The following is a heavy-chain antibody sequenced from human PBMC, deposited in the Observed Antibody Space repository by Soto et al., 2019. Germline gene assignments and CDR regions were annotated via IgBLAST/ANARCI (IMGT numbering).Heavy chain of an antibody. V-gene: IGHV3-53*01. CDR2: IYSGGST. D-gene: IGHD3-22*01. Sequence: GGSLRLSCAASGFTVSSNYMSWVRQAPGKGLEWVSVIYSGGSTYYADSVKGRFTISRDNSKNTLYLQMNSLRAEDTAVYYCFSGYYQAPAYYFDYWGQGTLVTVSS. J-gene: IGHJ4*02. CDR3: FSGYYQAPAYYFDY. CDR1: GFTVSSNY.